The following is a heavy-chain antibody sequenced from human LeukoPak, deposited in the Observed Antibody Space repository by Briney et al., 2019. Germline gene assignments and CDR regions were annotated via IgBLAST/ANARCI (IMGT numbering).Heavy chain of an antibody. CDR1: GFTVSSNY. Sequence: RPGGSLRLSCAASGFTVSSNYMSWVRQAPGKGLEWVSGISWNSGSIGYADSVKGRFTISRDNAKNSLYLQMNSLRAEDTALYYCAKETPGHPWGQGTLVTVSS. V-gene: IGHV3-9*01. CDR2: ISWNSGSI. D-gene: IGHD4-23*01. J-gene: IGHJ5*02. CDR3: AKETPGHP.